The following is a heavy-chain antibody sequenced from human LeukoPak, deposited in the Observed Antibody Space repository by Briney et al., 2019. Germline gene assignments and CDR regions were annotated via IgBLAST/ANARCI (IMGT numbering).Heavy chain of an antibody. CDR1: GGSISSYY. CDR2: IYNSGNT. D-gene: IGHD5-24*01. J-gene: IGHJ4*02. V-gene: IGHV4-59*01. CDR3: ARYRGTYGYYFDY. Sequence: PSETLSLTCTVSGGSISSYYWSWIRQSPENGLEWIGYIYNSGNTNYNLFLKSRVTISADTSKNQFSLKLTSVTAADMAVYYCARYRGTYGYYFDYWGQGTLVTVSS.